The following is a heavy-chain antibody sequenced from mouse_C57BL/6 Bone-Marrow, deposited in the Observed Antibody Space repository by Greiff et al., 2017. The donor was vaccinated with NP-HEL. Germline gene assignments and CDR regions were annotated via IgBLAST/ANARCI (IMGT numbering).Heavy chain of an antibody. CDR3: ARGGYYGNWRDPFDY. D-gene: IGHD2-1*01. Sequence: EVKLMESEGGLVQPGSSMKLSCTASGFTFSDYYMAWVRQVPEKGLEWVANINYDGSSTYYLDSLKSRFIISRDNAKNILYLQMSSLKSEDTATYYWARGGYYGNWRDPFDYWGQGTTLTVSS. J-gene: IGHJ2*01. CDR2: INYDGSST. CDR1: GFTFSDYY. V-gene: IGHV5-16*01.